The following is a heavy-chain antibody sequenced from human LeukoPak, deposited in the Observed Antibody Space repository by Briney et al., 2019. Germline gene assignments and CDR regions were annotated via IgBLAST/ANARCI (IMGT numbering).Heavy chain of an antibody. CDR1: GGSFSGYY. D-gene: IGHD6-19*01. V-gene: IGHV4-34*01. CDR2: INHSGST. Sequence: SETLSLTCAVYGGSFSGYYWSWIRQPPGKGLEWIGEINHSGSTNYNPSLRSRVTISVDTSKNQFSLKLSSVTAADTAVYYCARLIAVAGTDYWGQGTLVTVSS. J-gene: IGHJ4*02. CDR3: ARLIAVAGTDY.